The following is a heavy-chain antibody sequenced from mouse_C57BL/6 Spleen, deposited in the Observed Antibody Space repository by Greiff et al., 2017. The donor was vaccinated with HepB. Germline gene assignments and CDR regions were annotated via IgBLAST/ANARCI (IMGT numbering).Heavy chain of an antibody. V-gene: IGHV1-55*01. Sequence: QVQLQQPGAELVKPGASVKMSCKASGYTFTSYWITWVKQRPGQGLEWIGDIYPGSGSTNYNEKFKSKATLTVDTSSSTAYMRLSSLSSEDSAVYYCAKFDYGSSSYWYFDVWGTGTTVTVSS. J-gene: IGHJ1*03. D-gene: IGHD1-1*01. CDR3: AKFDYGSSSYWYFDV. CDR2: IYPGSGST. CDR1: GYTFTSYW.